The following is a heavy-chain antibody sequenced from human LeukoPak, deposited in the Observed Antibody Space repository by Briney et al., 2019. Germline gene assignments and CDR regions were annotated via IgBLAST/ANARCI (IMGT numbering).Heavy chain of an antibody. CDR3: ATGSSGYFFNY. J-gene: IGHJ4*02. CDR1: GFIFSVYY. D-gene: IGHD3-10*01. Sequence: GGSVRLSCAASGFIFSVYYISCIRHAPGGGREWLSYMRSREGTILYADCVEGRFTISRQHAKHSVYLQMHCLRPEDACLYYCATGSSGYFFNYWGQGTLVTVPS. CDR2: MRSREGTI. V-gene: IGHV3-11*04.